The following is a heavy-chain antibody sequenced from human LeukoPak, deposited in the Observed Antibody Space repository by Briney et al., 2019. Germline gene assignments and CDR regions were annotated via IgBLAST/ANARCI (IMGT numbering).Heavy chain of an antibody. J-gene: IGHJ4*02. D-gene: IGHD3-10*01. V-gene: IGHV3-74*03. CDR2: IHSDGRDT. CDR1: GFNFGHYW. CDR3: ARGGAGSFDL. Sequence: PGGSLRLSCGASGFNFGHYWMHWVRQVPGKGLVWVSRIHSDGRDTTYAESVKGRFTISRDNAKNTLSLEMNSLNVDDTAVYFCARGGAGSFDLWGQGTLVTVSS.